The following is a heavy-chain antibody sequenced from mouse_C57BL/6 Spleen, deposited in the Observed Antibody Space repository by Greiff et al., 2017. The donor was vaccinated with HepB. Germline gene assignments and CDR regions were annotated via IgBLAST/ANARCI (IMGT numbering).Heavy chain of an antibody. D-gene: IGHD2-4*01. Sequence: VQLQQSGAELVKPGASVKLSCKASGYTFTSYWMHWVKQRPGQGLEWIGTIHPNSGSTNYNEKFKSKATLTVDKSSSTAYMQLSSLTSEDSAVYYCAREDDYGGAWFAYWGQGTLVTVSA. CDR1: GYTFTSYW. CDR2: IHPNSGST. V-gene: IGHV1-64*01. CDR3: AREDDYGGAWFAY. J-gene: IGHJ3*01.